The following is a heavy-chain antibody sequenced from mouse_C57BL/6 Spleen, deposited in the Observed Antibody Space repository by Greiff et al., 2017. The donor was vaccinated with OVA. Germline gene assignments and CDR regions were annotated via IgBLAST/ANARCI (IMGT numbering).Heavy chain of an antibody. Sequence: EVQLVESGGGLVKPGGSLKLSCAASGFTFSDYGMHWVRQAPEKGLEWVAYISSGSSTIYYADTVKGRFTISRDNAKNTLCLQMTSLRAEDTAMYYCARELTGDFDYWGQGTTLTVSA. V-gene: IGHV5-17*01. CDR3: ARELTGDFDY. D-gene: IGHD4-1*01. CDR1: GFTFSDYG. J-gene: IGHJ2*01. CDR2: ISSGSSTI.